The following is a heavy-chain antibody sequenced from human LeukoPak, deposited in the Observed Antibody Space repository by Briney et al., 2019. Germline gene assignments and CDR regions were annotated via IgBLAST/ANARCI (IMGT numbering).Heavy chain of an antibody. CDR1: GGSISSSSYY. Sequence: SETLSLTCTVSGGSISSSSYYWGWIRQPPGKGLEWIGSIFYSGSTYYNPSLKSRVTISVDTSKNQFSLKLSSVTAADTAVYYCARQTGSGLFTLPGGQGTLVTVSS. CDR3: ARQTGSGLFTLP. J-gene: IGHJ4*02. D-gene: IGHD3/OR15-3a*01. CDR2: IFYSGST. V-gene: IGHV4-39*01.